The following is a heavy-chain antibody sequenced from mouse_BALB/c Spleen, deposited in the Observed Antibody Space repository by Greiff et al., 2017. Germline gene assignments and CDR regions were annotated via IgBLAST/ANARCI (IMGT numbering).Heavy chain of an antibody. CDR3: ARGHYGSSYGAMDY. CDR2: INPYNGAT. D-gene: IGHD1-1*01. CDR1: GYSFTGYY. Sequence: EVQLQQSGPELVKPGASVKISCKASGYSFTGYYMHWVKQSHVKSLEWIGRINPYNGATSYNQNFKDKASLTVDKSSSTAYMELHSLTSEDSAVYYCARGHYGSSYGAMDYWGQGTSVTVSS. V-gene: IGHV1-26*01. J-gene: IGHJ4*01.